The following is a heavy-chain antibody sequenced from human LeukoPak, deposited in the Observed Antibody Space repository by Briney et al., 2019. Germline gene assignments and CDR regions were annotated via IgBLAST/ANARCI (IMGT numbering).Heavy chain of an antibody. D-gene: IGHD3-22*01. Sequence: SETLSLTCAVYGGSFSGYYWSWIRQPPGKGREWIGEINHSGSTNNNPSLKSRVTISVDTSKNQFSLKLSSVTAADTAVYYCARYYYDSSGYLDYWGRGTLVTVSS. J-gene: IGHJ4*02. CDR2: INHSGST. CDR3: ARYYYDSSGYLDY. V-gene: IGHV4-34*01. CDR1: GGSFSGYY.